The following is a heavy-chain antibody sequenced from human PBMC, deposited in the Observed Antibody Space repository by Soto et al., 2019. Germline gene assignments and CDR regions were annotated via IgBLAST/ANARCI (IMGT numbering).Heavy chain of an antibody. D-gene: IGHD4-17*01. CDR2: INPNSGGT. CDR1: GYTFTGYY. Sequence: SVKVSCKASGYTFTGYYMHWVRQAPGQGLEWMGWINPNSGGTNYAQKFQGRVTMTRDTSISTAYMELSRLRSDDTAVYYCARESLDYGELDYWGQGTLVTVSS. V-gene: IGHV1-2*02. CDR3: ARESLDYGELDY. J-gene: IGHJ4*02.